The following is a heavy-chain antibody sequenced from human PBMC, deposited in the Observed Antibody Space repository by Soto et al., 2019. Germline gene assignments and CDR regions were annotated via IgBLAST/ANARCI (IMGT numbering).Heavy chain of an antibody. V-gene: IGHV4-39*01. CDR2: IYYSGST. D-gene: IGHD5-12*01. J-gene: IGHJ4*02. CDR1: GGSISSSSYY. CDR3: ARVYGSAGRREMATIDY. Sequence: SETLSLTCTVSGGSISSSSYYWGWIRQPPGKGLEWIGSIYYSGSTYYNPSLKSRVTISVDTSKNQFSLKLSSVTAADTAVYYCARVYGSAGRREMATIDYWGQGTLVTVSS.